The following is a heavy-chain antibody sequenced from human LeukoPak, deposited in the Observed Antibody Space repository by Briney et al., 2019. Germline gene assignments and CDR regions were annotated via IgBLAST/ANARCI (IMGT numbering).Heavy chain of an antibody. CDR3: ARDKGYGDYGGFFDY. J-gene: IGHJ4*02. CDR1: GGPISSSSYY. Sequence: SETLSLTCTVSGGPISSSSYYWGWIRQPPGKGLEWIGSIYYSGSTYYNPSLKSRVTISVDTSKNQFSLKPSSVTAADTAVYYCARDKGYGDYGGFFDYWGQGTLVTVSS. D-gene: IGHD4-17*01. V-gene: IGHV4-39*07. CDR2: IYYSGST.